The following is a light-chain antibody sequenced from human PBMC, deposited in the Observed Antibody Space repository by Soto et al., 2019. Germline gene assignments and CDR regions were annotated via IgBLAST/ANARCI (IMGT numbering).Light chain of an antibody. CDR3: QQYTSFPYT. Sequence: DIQMTQSPSTLSASVGDRVTIPCRASQSISSWLGWYQQKPGKAPKLLMYKASTLESGVPSRFSGSGSGTEFTLTIRSLQPDDFATYYCQQYTSFPYTFGQGTRLEMK. J-gene: IGKJ2*01. CDR2: KAS. V-gene: IGKV1-5*03. CDR1: QSISSW.